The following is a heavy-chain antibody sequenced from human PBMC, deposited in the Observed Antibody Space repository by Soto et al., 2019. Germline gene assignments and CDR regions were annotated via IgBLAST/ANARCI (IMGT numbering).Heavy chain of an antibody. CDR1: GGSINNHY. D-gene: IGHD3-10*01. J-gene: IGHJ4*02. CDR3: ARADYATGSYYPDY. CDR2: IYYTGST. Sequence: SETLSLTCTVSGGSINNHYWSWIRQPPGKGLEWIGYIYYTGSTNYNPSLKSRVTMSVDTSKNQFSLNLTSLTAADTAIYYCARADYATGSYYPDYWGQGTLVTVS. V-gene: IGHV4-59*11.